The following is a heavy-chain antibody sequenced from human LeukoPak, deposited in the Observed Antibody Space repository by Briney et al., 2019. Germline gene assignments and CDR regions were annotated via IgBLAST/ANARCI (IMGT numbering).Heavy chain of an antibody. Sequence: SETLSLTCAVYGGSFSGYYWSWIRQPPGKGLEWIGEINHSGSTNYNPSLKSLVPISVDTSKNQFSLKLSSVTAADTAVYYCARSSRYSSGWPYWGQGTLVTVSS. CDR1: GGSFSGYY. V-gene: IGHV4-34*01. CDR3: ARSSRYSSGWPY. D-gene: IGHD6-19*01. CDR2: INHSGST. J-gene: IGHJ4*02.